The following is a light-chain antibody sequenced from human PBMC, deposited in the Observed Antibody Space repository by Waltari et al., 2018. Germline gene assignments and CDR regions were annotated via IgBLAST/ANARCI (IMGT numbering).Light chain of an antibody. CDR1: QSISRY. V-gene: IGKV3-20*01. CDR2: GAS. Sequence: EVVLPQSQGTLSLSPGERATLFCRASQSISRYLVWYPHRPGQAPRLLIYGASIRAAGIPGRFSGSGSGTDFTLSISRLEPEDFAVYYCQNHERLPATFGQGTRVEIK. J-gene: IGKJ1*01. CDR3: QNHERLPAT.